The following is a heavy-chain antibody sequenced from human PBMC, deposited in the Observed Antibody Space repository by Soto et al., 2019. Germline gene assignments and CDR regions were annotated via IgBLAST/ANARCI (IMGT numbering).Heavy chain of an antibody. D-gene: IGHD3-3*02. V-gene: IGHV3-48*03. J-gene: IGHJ4*02. CDR1: GFAFSNYE. CDR3: ARESFSASPNFFDY. Sequence: LRLSCAASGFAFSNYEMNLVRQAPGNGLEWVSYISLSGSTIYYADSVKGRFTISRDDAKNSLYLQMDSLRADDTAVYYCARESFSASPNFFDYWGQGTLVTVSS. CDR2: ISLSGSTI.